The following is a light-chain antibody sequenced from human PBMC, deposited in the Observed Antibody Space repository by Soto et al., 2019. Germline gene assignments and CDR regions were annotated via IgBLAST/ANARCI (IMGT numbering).Light chain of an antibody. J-gene: IGLJ1*01. CDR2: EVN. Sequence: QSVLTQPASVSGSPGQSITISCTGTSXDVGPYNYVSWYQQHPGKGPKLMIFEVNNRPSGVSNRFSGSKSGNTASLTISGLQAEDEADYYCNSYTSSGSRVFGTGTKVTVL. V-gene: IGLV2-14*01. CDR1: SXDVGPYNY. CDR3: NSYTSSGSRV.